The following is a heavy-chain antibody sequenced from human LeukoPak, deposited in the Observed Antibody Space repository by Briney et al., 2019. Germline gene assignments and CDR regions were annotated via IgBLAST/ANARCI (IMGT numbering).Heavy chain of an antibody. CDR2: ISGSGGST. Sequence: GGSLRLSCAASGFTFSTYSMNWVRQAPGKGLEWVSAISGSGGSTYYADSVKGRFTISRDNSKNTLYLQMNSLRAEDTAVYYCAKADYGGNSYISRPFGAFDIWGQGTMVAVSS. D-gene: IGHD4-23*01. CDR3: AKADYGGNSYISRPFGAFDI. CDR1: GFTFSTYS. V-gene: IGHV3-23*01. J-gene: IGHJ3*02.